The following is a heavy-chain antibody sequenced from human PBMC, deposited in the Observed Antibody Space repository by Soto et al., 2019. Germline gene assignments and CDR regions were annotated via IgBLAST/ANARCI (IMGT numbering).Heavy chain of an antibody. V-gene: IGHV4-4*07. CDR2: IYPTGST. D-gene: IGHD2-2*01. J-gene: IGHJ5*02. CDR1: GGSFSSYY. CDR3: ATGRSEIVPGAMDT. Sequence: QVQLQESGPGLVKPSETLSLSCTVSGGSFSSYYCNWVRKSAGKGLEWIGRIYPTGSTTYNPSLKSRLTMSVDTSKNQFSLRLTSMTAADTAVYYWATGRSEIVPGAMDTWGQGNLVTVSS.